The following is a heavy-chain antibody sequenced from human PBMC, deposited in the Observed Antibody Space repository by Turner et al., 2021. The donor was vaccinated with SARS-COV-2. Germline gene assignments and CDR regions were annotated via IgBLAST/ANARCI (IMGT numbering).Heavy chain of an antibody. J-gene: IGHJ4*02. Sequence: QLQPQESGPGLVKPSETRSLPCTVSGGSISSSAYYWGWSRQPPGKGMEWIGSFFYSGSTYYSPSLKSRITISVDTSKNQFSLNLSSVTAADTAVYYCARQVSILGRWLAPFDSWGQGTLVTVSS. CDR1: GGSISSSAYY. D-gene: IGHD6-19*01. CDR3: ARQVSILGRWLAPFDS. V-gene: IGHV4-39*01. CDR2: FFYSGST.